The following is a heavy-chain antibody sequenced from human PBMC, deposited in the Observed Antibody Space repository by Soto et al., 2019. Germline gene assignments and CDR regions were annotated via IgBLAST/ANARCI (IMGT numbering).Heavy chain of an antibody. V-gene: IGHV1-69*12. D-gene: IGHD3-10*01. CDR2: IIPRFGTA. CDR1: GGTFSSYA. Sequence: QVQLVQSGAEVKKPGSSVKVSCKASGGTFSSYAISWVRQAPGQGLEWMGGIIPRFGTANYAQKFQGRVTTTADESTSTASVELSSLRSEDTAVYYCAMVRGVRGGMDVWGQGTTVTVSS. J-gene: IGHJ6*02. CDR3: AMVRGVRGGMDV.